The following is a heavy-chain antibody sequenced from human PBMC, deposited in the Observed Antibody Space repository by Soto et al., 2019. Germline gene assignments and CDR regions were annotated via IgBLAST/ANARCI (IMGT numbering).Heavy chain of an antibody. D-gene: IGHD6-13*01. CDR3: ARQTPTGYSSSWPIDY. Sequence: SETLSLTCTVSGGSISSSSYYWGWIRQPPGKGLEWIGSIYYSGSTYYNPSLKSRVTISVDTSKNQFSLKLSSVTAADTAVYYCARQTPTGYSSSWPIDYWGQGTLVTVSS. CDR1: GGSISSSSYY. CDR2: IYYSGST. J-gene: IGHJ4*02. V-gene: IGHV4-39*01.